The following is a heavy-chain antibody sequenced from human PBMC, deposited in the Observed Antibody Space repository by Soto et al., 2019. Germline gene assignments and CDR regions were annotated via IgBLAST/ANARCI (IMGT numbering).Heavy chain of an antibody. CDR3: ERARYPRTTHNWLDP. D-gene: IGHD1-7*01. V-gene: IGHV4-59*01. J-gene: IGHJ5*02. CDR1: GGSISSYY. Sequence: SETLSLTCTVSGGSISSYYWSWIRQPPGKGLEWIGYIYYSGSTNYNPSLKSRVTISVDTSKNQFSLKLSSVTAADTAVYYCERARYPRTTHNWLDPWGQGPLVTVSS. CDR2: IYYSGST.